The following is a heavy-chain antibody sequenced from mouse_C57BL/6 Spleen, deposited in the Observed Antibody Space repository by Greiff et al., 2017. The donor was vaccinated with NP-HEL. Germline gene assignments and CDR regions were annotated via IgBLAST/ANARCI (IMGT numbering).Heavy chain of an antibody. V-gene: IGHV1-63*01. CDR2: IYPGGGYT. D-gene: IGHD3-2*02. Sequence: QVQLQQSGAELVRPGASVKMSCKASGYTFTNYWIGWAKQRPGHGLEWIGDIYPGGGYTNYNEKFKGKATLTADKSSSTAYMQFSSLTSEDSAIYYGARGERQRRPYYYAMDYWGQGTSVTVSS. J-gene: IGHJ4*01. CDR3: ARGERQRRPYYYAMDY. CDR1: GYTFTNYW.